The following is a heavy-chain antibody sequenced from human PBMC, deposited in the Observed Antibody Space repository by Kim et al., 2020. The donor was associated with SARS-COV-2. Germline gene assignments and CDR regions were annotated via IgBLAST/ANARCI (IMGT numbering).Heavy chain of an antibody. CDR3: ARSPGYCSSTSCYAYYYYGMDV. V-gene: IGHV4-31*03. Sequence: SETLSLTCTVSGGSISSGGYYWSWIRQHPGKGLEWIGYIYYSGSTYYNPSLKSRVTISVDTSKNQFSLKLSSVTAADTAVYYCARSPGYCSSTSCYAYYYYGMDVWGQGTTVTVSS. D-gene: IGHD2-2*01. J-gene: IGHJ6*02. CDR1: GGSISSGGYY. CDR2: IYYSGST.